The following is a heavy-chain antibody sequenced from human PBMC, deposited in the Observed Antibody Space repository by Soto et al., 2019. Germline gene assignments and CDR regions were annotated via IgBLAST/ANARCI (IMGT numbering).Heavy chain of an antibody. D-gene: IGHD3-3*01. CDR1: GFSFSTHA. J-gene: IGHJ4*02. CDR2: ISFDGNTK. Sequence: QVQLVESGGGVVQPGRSLRLSCAASGFSFSTHAMHWVRQAPGKGLEWVAVISFDGNTKYYADSVKGRSTISRDNSENTLYLQMNILRAEDTAMYYCAKRHGNYDFWSGLDFWGQGTLVTVSS. V-gene: IGHV3-30*18. CDR3: AKRHGNYDFWSGLDF.